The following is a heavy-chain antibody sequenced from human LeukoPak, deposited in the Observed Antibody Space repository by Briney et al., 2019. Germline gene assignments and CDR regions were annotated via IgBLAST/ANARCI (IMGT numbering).Heavy chain of an antibody. V-gene: IGHV1-2*02. CDR2: INPNSGGT. D-gene: IGHD3-22*01. CDR3: ARGRSYYDSSGYYGGPTY. Sequence: ASVKVSCKASGYTFTGYYMHWVRQAPGQGLEWMGWINPNSGGTNYARKFQGRVTMTRDTSISTAYMELSRLRSDDTAVYYCARGRSYYDSSGYYGGPTYWGQGTLVTASS. J-gene: IGHJ4*02. CDR1: GYTFTGYY.